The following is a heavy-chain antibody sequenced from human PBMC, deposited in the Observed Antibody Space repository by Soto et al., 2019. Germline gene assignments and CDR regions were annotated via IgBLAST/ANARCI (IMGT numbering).Heavy chain of an antibody. Sequence: ASVKVSCKASGYTFTGYYMHWVRQAPGQRLEWMGWINPNSGGTNYAQKFQGWVTMTRDTSISTAYMEMSRLRSDDTAFFYCARDRRDDNYYYYGMDVWGQGTTVTVSS. V-gene: IGHV1-2*04. CDR2: INPNSGGT. CDR1: GYTFTGYY. CDR3: ARDRRDDNYYYYGMDV. D-gene: IGHD3-22*01. J-gene: IGHJ6*02.